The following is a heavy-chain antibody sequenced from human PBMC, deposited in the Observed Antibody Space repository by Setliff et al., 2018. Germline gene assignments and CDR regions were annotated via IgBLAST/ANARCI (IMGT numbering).Heavy chain of an antibody. J-gene: IGHJ3*01. D-gene: IGHD3-22*01. CDR2: ISPGSTYT. V-gene: IGHV3-21*06. CDR1: GFTFRSHV. CDR3: VRDEAAVQYYDSRAFD. Sequence: LRLSCAASGFTFRSHVMNWVRQAPGKGLQYVSSISPGSTYTYYAESVEGRFTITRDDAKSSLFLQMDGLRPEDTAVYYCVRDEAAVQYYDSRAFD.